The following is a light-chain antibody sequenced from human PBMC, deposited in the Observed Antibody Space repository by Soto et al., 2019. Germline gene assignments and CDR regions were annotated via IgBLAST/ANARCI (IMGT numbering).Light chain of an antibody. V-gene: IGKV1-17*01. CDR2: SAS. CDR1: QDIRSD. CDR3: IQQNYYTCT. J-gene: IGKJ2*02. Sequence: QMTKSPSPLSASVGSSVTTPYRASQDIRSDLWGYQQKPGKDPKRLIYSASCLQRGVTSRRCAGGSGTEFILAIISRQLDECSTNYCIQQNYYTCTFGQGTKVEIK.